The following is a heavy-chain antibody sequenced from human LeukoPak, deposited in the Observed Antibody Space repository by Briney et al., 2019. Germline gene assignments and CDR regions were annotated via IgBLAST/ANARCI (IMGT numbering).Heavy chain of an antibody. V-gene: IGHV1-46*01. J-gene: IGHJ6*01. CDR1: GYTFTSYY. Sequence: ASVKVSCKASGYTFTSYYMHWVRQAPGQGLAWMGIINPSRGRPSYAQKLQGRVTITRDTSTSTVYMELSSLRSEDTAVYYCARVLVAGSYYYYVRDVGAQGTTDTVST. CDR3: ARVLVAGSYYYYVRDV. D-gene: IGHD6-19*01. CDR2: INPSRGRP.